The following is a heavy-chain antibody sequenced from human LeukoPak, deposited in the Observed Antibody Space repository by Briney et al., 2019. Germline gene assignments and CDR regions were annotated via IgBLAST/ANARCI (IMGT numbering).Heavy chain of an antibody. CDR2: IWYDGSNK. CDR1: GFTFSSYG. V-gene: IGHV3-33*01. CDR3: VRDKGVDTVITN. J-gene: IGHJ4*02. D-gene: IGHD5-18*01. Sequence: GGSLRLSCAASGFTFSSYGMQWVRQAPGKGLEWVAVIWYDGSNKYYADSVKGRFTISRDNSKNTLYLQMNSLRAEDTAVYYCVRDKGVDTVITNWGQGTLVTVSS.